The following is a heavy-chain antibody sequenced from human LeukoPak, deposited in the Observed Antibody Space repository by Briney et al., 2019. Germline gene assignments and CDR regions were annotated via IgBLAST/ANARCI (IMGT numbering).Heavy chain of an antibody. J-gene: IGHJ6*02. V-gene: IGHV3-23*01. CDR2: ISGSGGST. Sequence: GGSLRLSCAASGFTFSSYAMSWVRQAPEKGLEWVSAISGSGGSTYYADSVKGRFTISRDNAKNSLYLQMNSLRVEDTAVYYCARGYYGMDVWGQGTTVTVAS. CDR3: ARGYYGMDV. CDR1: GFTFSSYA.